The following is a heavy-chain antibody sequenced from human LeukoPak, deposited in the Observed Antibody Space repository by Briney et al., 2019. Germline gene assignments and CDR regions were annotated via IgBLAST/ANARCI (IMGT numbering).Heavy chain of an antibody. Sequence: GGSLRLSCAASGFTFSSYATHWVRQAPGKGLEWVAVISYDGSNKYYADSVKGRFTISRDNSKNTLYLQMNSLRAEDTAVYYCAKERNSYLTYYFDYWGQGTLVTVSS. CDR1: GFTFSSYA. V-gene: IGHV3-30-3*01. D-gene: IGHD1-7*01. CDR2: ISYDGSNK. J-gene: IGHJ4*02. CDR3: AKERNSYLTYYFDY.